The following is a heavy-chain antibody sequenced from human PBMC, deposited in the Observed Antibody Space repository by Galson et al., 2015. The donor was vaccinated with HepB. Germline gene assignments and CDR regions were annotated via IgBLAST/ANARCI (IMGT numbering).Heavy chain of an antibody. Sequence: LRLSCAASGFTFSSNNMHWVRQAPGKGLEWVAVIWLDGSNRYHADSVKGRFTISRDNSKNTLFLQMSSLRVEDTAVYYCARDKDDAMDVWGQGTTVTVSS. J-gene: IGHJ6*02. D-gene: IGHD2-15*01. CDR1: GFTFSSNN. CDR2: IWLDGSNR. V-gene: IGHV3-33*08. CDR3: ARDKDDAMDV.